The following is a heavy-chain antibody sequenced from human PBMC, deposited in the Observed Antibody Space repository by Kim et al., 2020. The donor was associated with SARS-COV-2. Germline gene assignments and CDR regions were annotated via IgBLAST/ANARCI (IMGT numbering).Heavy chain of an antibody. CDR3: AKDERYFDWLFSNYYGMDV. D-gene: IGHD3-9*01. Sequence: GGSLRLSCAASGFTFSSYGMHWVRQAPGKGLEWVAVISYDGSNKYYADSVKGRFTISRDNSKNTLYLQMNSLRAEDTAVYYCAKDERYFDWLFSNYYGMDVWGQGTTVTVSS. CDR2: ISYDGSNK. CDR1: GFTFSSYG. J-gene: IGHJ6*02. V-gene: IGHV3-30*18.